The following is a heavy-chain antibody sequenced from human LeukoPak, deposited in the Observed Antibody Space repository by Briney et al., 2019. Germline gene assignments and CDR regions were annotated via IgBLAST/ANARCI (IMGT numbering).Heavy chain of an antibody. J-gene: IGHJ4*02. CDR3: AKVSDRDSSGYYWGFEY. CDR1: GGSISGYY. D-gene: IGHD3-22*01. CDR2: IYYSGST. V-gene: IGHV4-59*08. Sequence: SETLSLTCSVSGGSISGYYWSWIRQPPGKGPECVGYIYYSGSTNYNPSLKSRVTISVDTSRNQFSLKLTSVTAADTAVYYCAKVSDRDSSGYYWGFEYWGQGTLVTVSS.